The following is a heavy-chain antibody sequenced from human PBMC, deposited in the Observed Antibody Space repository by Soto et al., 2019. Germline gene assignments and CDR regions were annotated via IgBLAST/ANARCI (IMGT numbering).Heavy chain of an antibody. J-gene: IGHJ4*02. CDR3: AAPPNRDAYNYGY. CDR2: IVVGSGST. Sequence: QMQLVQSGPEVRKPGTSVKVSCKASGLTFSSSAVQWVRQARGQRLEWIGWIVVGSGSTKYAQKFQERVTITRDMSTSTAYMELGSLTSEDTAVYYCAAPPNRDAYNYGYWGQGTLVTVSS. V-gene: IGHV1-58*01. CDR1: GLTFSSSA. D-gene: IGHD1-1*01.